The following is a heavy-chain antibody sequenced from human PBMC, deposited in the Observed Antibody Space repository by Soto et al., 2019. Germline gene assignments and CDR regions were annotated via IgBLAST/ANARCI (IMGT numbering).Heavy chain of an antibody. D-gene: IGHD6-19*01. CDR2: IIPIFGTA. Sequence: QAQLAQSGGEVKKPGSSVKVSCTASRVAFSKFIVTWVRQAPGLGLEWVGGIIPIFGTANYAQKFQGRVTITADESTSTSYLEVNNLRSEDTAVYYCAKVRYSSPMGYYYGMDVWGQGTTVTVSS. CDR1: RVAFSKFI. CDR3: AKVRYSSPMGYYYGMDV. J-gene: IGHJ6*02. V-gene: IGHV1-69*01.